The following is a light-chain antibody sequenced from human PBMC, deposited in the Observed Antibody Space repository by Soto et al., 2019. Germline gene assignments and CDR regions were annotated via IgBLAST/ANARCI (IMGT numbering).Light chain of an antibody. V-gene: IGKV2-28*01. CDR3: MQGLRPMYT. CDR1: QTLLHSNGYTY. J-gene: IGKJ2*01. Sequence: AMTQSPLSLAVTPGAPASISCRSSQTLLHSNGYTYLDWYLQKPGQSPQLLIYLGSNRASGVPDRFSGSGSGTDFTLKISRVEAEDVGIFYCMQGLRPMYTFGQGTKLEIK. CDR2: LGS.